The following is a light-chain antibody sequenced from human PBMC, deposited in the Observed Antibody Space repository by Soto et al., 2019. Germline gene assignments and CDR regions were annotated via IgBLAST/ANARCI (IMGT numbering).Light chain of an antibody. V-gene: IGKV3-15*01. Sequence: EIVMTQSPATLPVSPVERATLACRTSQSVGSDLAWYQQKPGQPPRLLIYGASTRASGIPARFSGSGSGTDFTLTISGLQSEDFAVYHCQHYTTWPLTFGGGTKVEIK. CDR3: QHYTTWPLT. CDR2: GAS. J-gene: IGKJ4*01. CDR1: QSVGSD.